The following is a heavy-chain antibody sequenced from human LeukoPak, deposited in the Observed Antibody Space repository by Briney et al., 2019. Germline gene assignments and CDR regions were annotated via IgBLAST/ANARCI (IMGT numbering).Heavy chain of an antibody. V-gene: IGHV3-30*03. CDR1: GFTFSSYG. CDR3: ARVPVRGDLYYYYYYMDV. Sequence: GGSLRLSCAASGFTFSSYGMHWVRQAPGKGLEWVAVISYDGSNKYYADSVKGRFTISRDNSKNTLYLQMNSLRSDDTAVYYCARVPVRGDLYYYYYYMDVWGKGTTVTISS. J-gene: IGHJ6*03. CDR2: ISYDGSNK. D-gene: IGHD3-10*01.